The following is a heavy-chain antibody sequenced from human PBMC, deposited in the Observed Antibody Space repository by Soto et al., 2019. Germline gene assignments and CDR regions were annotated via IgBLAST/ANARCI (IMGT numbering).Heavy chain of an antibody. CDR2: ISGYNGNT. J-gene: IGHJ5*02. V-gene: IGHV1-18*01. CDR3: ARGVGSGSYYNQYNWFDP. D-gene: IGHD3-10*01. Sequence: QVQLVQSGGEVKKPGASVKVSCKASGYTFTNYGISWVRQAPGQGLEWMGWISGYNGNTIYAQKLQGRVTMTTDTPANSAYMEMRSLRSYDTAVYYCARGVGSGSYYNQYNWFDPWGQGTLVTVSS. CDR1: GYTFTNYG.